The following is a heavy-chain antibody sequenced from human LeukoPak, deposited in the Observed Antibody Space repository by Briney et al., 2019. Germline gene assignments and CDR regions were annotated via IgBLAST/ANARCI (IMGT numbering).Heavy chain of an antibody. CDR1: GFTFSRYW. D-gene: IGHD3-10*01. Sequence: QPGGSLRLSCAASGFTFSRYWMSWVRQAPGKGLEWVAHINQDGSDRSDKYYVDSVKGRFTVSRDNAKNSLYLQMNNLRAEDTAVYYCATHPGDYWFGYLQLWGQGTPVTVSS. J-gene: IGHJ4*02. CDR3: ATHPGDYWFGYLQL. CDR2: INQDGSDRSDK. V-gene: IGHV3-7*01.